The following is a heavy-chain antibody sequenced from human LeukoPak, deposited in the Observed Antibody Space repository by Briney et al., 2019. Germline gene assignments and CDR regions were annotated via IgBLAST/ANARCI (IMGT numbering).Heavy chain of an antibody. V-gene: IGHV1-69*02. CDR1: GGTFSSYT. CDR2: IIPILGIA. CDR3: ESHLTGARGAFHL. Sequence: APVKLSCKSSGGTFSSYTYSWVRQAPGQGLEWMGRIIPILGIAVNAHNFQGRVPITADKSTSTAYMELSSLRSEDTAVYYCESHLTGARGAFHLWRQATMVTVPS. D-gene: IGHD1-20*01. J-gene: IGHJ3*01.